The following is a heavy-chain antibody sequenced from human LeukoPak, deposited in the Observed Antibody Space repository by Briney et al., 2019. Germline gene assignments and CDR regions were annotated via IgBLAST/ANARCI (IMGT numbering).Heavy chain of an antibody. CDR3: ASHSSGYYYQTYYYMDV. V-gene: IGHV4-59*01. Sequence: SETLSLTCTVSGGSISSYYWSWIRQPPGKGLEWIGYIYYSGSTNYNPSLKSRVTISVDTSKNQFSLKLSSVTAADTAVYYCASHSSGYYYQTYYYMDVWGKGTTVTVSS. J-gene: IGHJ6*03. D-gene: IGHD3-22*01. CDR2: IYYSGST. CDR1: GGSISSYY.